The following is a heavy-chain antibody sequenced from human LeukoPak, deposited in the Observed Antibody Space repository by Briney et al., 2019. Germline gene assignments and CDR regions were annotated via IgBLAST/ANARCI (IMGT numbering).Heavy chain of an antibody. CDR1: GFTFSTYA. D-gene: IGHD5-24*01. Sequence: GGSLRLSCAASGFTFSTYAMSWVRQAPGKGLEWVSAVSGSGGSIYYADSVKGRFTISRDNSENTLYLQMNSLRAEDTAVYYCARGFQDKDGYKNYFESWGQGTLVTVSS. J-gene: IGHJ4*02. CDR3: ARGFQDKDGYKNYFES. V-gene: IGHV3-23*01. CDR2: VSGSGGSI.